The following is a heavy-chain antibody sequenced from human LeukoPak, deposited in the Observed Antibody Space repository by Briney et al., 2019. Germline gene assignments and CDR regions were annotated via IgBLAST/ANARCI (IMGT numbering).Heavy chain of an antibody. CDR2: INPNSGGT. CDR3: ARVGGYCSGGSCYGDWFDP. J-gene: IGHJ5*02. D-gene: IGHD2-15*01. V-gene: IGHV1-2*04. Sequence: ASVKVSCKASGYTFTGYYMHWVRQAPGQGLEWMGWINPNSGGTNYAQKLQGWVTMTRDTSISTAYMELSRLRSDDTAVYYCARVGGYCSGGSCYGDWFDPWGQGTLVTVSS. CDR1: GYTFTGYY.